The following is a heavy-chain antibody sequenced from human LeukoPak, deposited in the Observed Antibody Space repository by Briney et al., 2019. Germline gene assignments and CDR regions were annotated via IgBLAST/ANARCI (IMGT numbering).Heavy chain of an antibody. CDR2: IYYSGST. D-gene: IGHD4-11*01. CDR1: GGSISGSSYY. V-gene: IGHV4-39*01. Sequence: SETLSLTCTVAGGSISGSSYYWGWIRQPPGKGLEWIGSIYYSGSTYYKPSLKSRVTMSVDTSKNQFSLKLSSVTAADTAVYYCARPQRYSNYALDYWGQGTLVTVSS. CDR3: ARPQRYSNYALDY. J-gene: IGHJ4*02.